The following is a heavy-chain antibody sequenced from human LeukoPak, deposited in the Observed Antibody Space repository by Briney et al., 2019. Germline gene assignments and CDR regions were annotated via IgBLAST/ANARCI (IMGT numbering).Heavy chain of an antibody. V-gene: IGHV5-51*01. CDR2: IYPGDSDT. CDR1: GFSFINYW. D-gene: IGHD6-19*01. Sequence: GESLKISCKASGFSFINYWIGWVRQMPGKGLEWMGIIYPGDSDTRYSPSFQGQVTFSADKSINTAYLQWSSLKASDTAMYYCVTEGSGWARYFVYWGPGTLVTVSS. J-gene: IGHJ4*02. CDR3: VTEGSGWARYFVY.